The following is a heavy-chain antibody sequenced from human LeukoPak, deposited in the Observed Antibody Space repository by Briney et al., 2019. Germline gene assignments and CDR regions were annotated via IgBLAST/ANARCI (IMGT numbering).Heavy chain of an antibody. D-gene: IGHD3-10*01. CDR2: ILYDGSDK. CDR3: AKDRGPVTAEYFQL. CDR1: GFIFRGYG. V-gene: IGHV3-30*18. Sequence: GGSLRLSCAASGFIFRGYGLHWVRQAPGKGLEWVAVILYDGSDKYYADSVKGRFTISRDNSKNTVSLQMNSLRVEDTAVYYCAKDRGPVTAEYFQLWGQGTLVTVSS. J-gene: IGHJ1*01.